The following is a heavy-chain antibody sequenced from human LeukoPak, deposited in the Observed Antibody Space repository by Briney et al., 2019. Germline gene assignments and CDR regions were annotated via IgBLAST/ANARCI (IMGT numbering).Heavy chain of an antibody. CDR2: IYTGGTT. D-gene: IGHD2-2*01. Sequence: GGSLRLSCAASGFTVCGNYMSWVRQAPGKGLEWVSIIYTGGTTYYADSVKGRFTISRDNSKNTLYLQMNSLRAEDTAVYYCARGLYAAAFDSWGQGTLVTVSS. V-gene: IGHV3-53*01. CDR3: ARGLYAAAFDS. CDR1: GFTVCGNY. J-gene: IGHJ4*02.